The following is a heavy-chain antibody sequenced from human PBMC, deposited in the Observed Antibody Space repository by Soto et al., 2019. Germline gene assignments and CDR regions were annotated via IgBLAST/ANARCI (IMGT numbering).Heavy chain of an antibody. V-gene: IGHV3-23*01. CDR1: GFTFTSYA. D-gene: IGHD1-7*01. Sequence: EVQLLESGGGLVQPGGSLRLSCAASGFTFTSYAMSWVRQGPGKGLELVSGISGGGGTTYYPDSVKGRFTISRDNSKNTVYLQINSLRADDTAVYYCAKASGTVRGYFDFWGQGILVTVSS. CDR3: AKASGTVRGYFDF. CDR2: ISGGGGTT. J-gene: IGHJ4*02.